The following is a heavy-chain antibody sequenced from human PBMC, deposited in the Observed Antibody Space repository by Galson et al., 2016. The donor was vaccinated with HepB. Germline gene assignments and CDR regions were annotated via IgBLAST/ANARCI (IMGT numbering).Heavy chain of an antibody. V-gene: IGHV4-39*01. CDR1: GGSIRSSSHY. D-gene: IGHD3-3*01. J-gene: IGHJ4*02. Sequence: SETLSLTCTVSGGSIRSSSHYWGWIRQSPGKGLEWIGSIYFSGSTYYNPSLKSRVTLSLDTSKNQFSLRLTSVTAADTAVYYCGSLFYDFWSASSANYFDYWGQGTLVTVSS. CDR3: GSLFYDFWSASSANYFDY. CDR2: IYFSGST.